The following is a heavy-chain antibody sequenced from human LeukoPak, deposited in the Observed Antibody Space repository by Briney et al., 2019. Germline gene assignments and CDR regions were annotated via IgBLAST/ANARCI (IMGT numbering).Heavy chain of an antibody. Sequence: GGSLRLSCAGSGFSFSSNTMKWVRQAPGKGLEWVSSISSSGGHIYYGDSVKGRFTVSRDNAKNSLYLQMNRLRVEDTAVYYSARPPYCSNTRCYPCDFGGQGTLVTVSS. CDR1: GFSFSSNT. J-gene: IGHJ4*02. V-gene: IGHV3-21*06. CDR2: ISSSGGHI. CDR3: ARPPYCSNTRCYPCDF. D-gene: IGHD2-2*01.